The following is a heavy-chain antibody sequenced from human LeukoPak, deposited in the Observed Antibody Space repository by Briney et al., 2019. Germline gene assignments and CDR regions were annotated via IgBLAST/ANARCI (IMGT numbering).Heavy chain of an antibody. CDR2: ISSRSSYI. Sequence: GGSLRLSCAASGFTFSSYSMNWVRQAPGKGLEWVSSISSRSSYIYYADSVKGRFTISRDNAKKSLYLQMNSLRAEDTAIYYCARVEATVTSNVFDYWGQATLVTVSS. D-gene: IGHD4-17*01. V-gene: IGHV3-21*01. CDR3: ARVEATVTSNVFDY. J-gene: IGHJ4*02. CDR1: GFTFSSYS.